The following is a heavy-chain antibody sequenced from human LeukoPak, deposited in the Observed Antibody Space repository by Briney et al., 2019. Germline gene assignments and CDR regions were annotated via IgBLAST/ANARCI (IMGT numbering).Heavy chain of an antibody. CDR2: ISYDGSNK. CDR3: AKLLTVAGSFDY. Sequence: GRSLRLSCAASGFTFSSYGMHWVRQAPGKGLEWVAVISYDGSNKYYADSVKGRFTISRDNSKNTLYLQINSLRAEDTAVYYCAKLLTVAGSFDYWGQGTLVTVSS. D-gene: IGHD6-19*01. J-gene: IGHJ4*02. V-gene: IGHV3-30*18. CDR1: GFTFSSYG.